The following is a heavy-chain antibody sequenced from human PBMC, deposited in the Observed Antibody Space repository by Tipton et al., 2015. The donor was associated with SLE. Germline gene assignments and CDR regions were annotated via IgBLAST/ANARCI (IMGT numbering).Heavy chain of an antibody. CDR2: SDHTGNT. Sequence: TLSLTCTVSGGSFRGYYWTWIRQSPEKGLEWIGESDHTGNTNYNPSLKSRVTISVDTSKNQFSLKLNSVTAADTAVYYCARHRRITLLRGLILPYWGQGTLVTVSS. J-gene: IGHJ4*02. CDR1: GGSFRGYY. CDR3: ARHRRITLLRGLILPY. V-gene: IGHV4-34*01. D-gene: IGHD3-10*01.